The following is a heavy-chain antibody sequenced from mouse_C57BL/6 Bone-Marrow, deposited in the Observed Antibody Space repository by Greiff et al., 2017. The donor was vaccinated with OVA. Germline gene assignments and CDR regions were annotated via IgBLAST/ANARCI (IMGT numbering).Heavy chain of an antibody. Sequence: EVMLVESGGGLVQPGGSLKLSCAASGFTFSDYYMYWVRQTPEKRLEWVAYISNGGGSTYYPDPVKGRFTISRDNAKNTLYLQMSRLKSGDTAMYYCARHKGYDGGFAYWGQGTLVTVSA. V-gene: IGHV5-12*01. CDR3: ARHKGYDGGFAY. CDR1: GFTFSDYY. CDR2: ISNGGGST. D-gene: IGHD2-2*01. J-gene: IGHJ3*01.